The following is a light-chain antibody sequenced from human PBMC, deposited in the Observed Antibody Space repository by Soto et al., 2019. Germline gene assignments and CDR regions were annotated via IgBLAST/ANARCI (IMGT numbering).Light chain of an antibody. J-gene: IGLJ3*02. CDR2: EVS. CDR3: SSFTSINTGV. V-gene: IGLV2-14*01. CDR1: SSDVGGYNY. Sequence: QSALTQPASVSGSPGQSITISCTGTSSDVGGYNYVSWYQQHPGKAPKLMIYEVSNRPSGGSNRFSGSKSGNTASLTISGLQTEDEADYYCSSFTSINTGVFGGGTKLTVL.